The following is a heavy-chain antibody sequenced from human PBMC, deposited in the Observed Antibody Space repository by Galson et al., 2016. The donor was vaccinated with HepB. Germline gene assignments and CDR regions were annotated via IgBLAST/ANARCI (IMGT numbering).Heavy chain of an antibody. Sequence: SVKVSCKAAGSTFTSYGIAWIRQAPGQGLEWMGRVSAYNGKTNYAQRFQARVTMTTDTFTTTVYMELKSLRLDDTAVYYCAREWFGSSWYNWFDPWGQGTLVTVSS. D-gene: IGHD2-2*01. CDR1: GSTFTSYG. J-gene: IGHJ5*02. CDR2: VSAYNGKT. V-gene: IGHV1-18*01. CDR3: AREWFGSSWYNWFDP.